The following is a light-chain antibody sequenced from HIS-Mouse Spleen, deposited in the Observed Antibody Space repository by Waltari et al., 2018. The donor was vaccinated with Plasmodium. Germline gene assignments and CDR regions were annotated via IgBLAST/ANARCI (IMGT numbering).Light chain of an antibody. CDR3: QQYNNWSFT. CDR1: PSVSGN. CDR2: GAS. J-gene: IGKJ3*01. Sequence: EIVMTQSPATLSVSPGERATLSCRASPSVSGNLAWYQQKPGQAPRLLIYGASTRATGIPARFSGSGSGTEFTLTISSLQSEDFAVYYCQQYNNWSFTFGPGTKVDIK. V-gene: IGKV3-15*01.